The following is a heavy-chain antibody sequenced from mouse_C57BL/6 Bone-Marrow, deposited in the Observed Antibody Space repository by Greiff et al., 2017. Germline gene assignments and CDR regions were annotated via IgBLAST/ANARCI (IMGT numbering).Heavy chain of an antibody. Sequence: VQLQQSGAELVKPGASVKMSCKASGYTFTSYWITWVKQRPGQGLEWIGDIYPGSGSTNYNEKFKGKATLTVDTSSSTAYMQLSSLTSEDSAVYYCARGLITTVVDYWGQGTTLTVSS. CDR1: GYTFTSYW. D-gene: IGHD1-1*01. V-gene: IGHV1-55*01. CDR3: ARGLITTVVDY. J-gene: IGHJ2*01. CDR2: IYPGSGST.